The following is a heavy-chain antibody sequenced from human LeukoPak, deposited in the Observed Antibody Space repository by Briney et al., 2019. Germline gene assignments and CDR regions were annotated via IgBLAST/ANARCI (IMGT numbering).Heavy chain of an antibody. CDR2: INTNTGNP. J-gene: IGHJ4*02. V-gene: IGHV7-4-1*02. CDR3: ARDRNYYDSSEDY. CDR1: GYTFTSYA. Sequence: GESLKISCKGSGYTFTSYAMNWVRQAPGQGLEWMGWINTNTGNPTYAQGFTGRFVFSLDTSVSTAYLQISSLKAEDTAVYYCARDRNYYDSSEDYWGQGTLVTVSS. D-gene: IGHD3-22*01.